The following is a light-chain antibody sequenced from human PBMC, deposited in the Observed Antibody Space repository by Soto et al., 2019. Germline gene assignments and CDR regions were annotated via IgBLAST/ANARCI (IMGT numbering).Light chain of an antibody. Sequence: DIQMTQSPSTLSASVGDRVTITCRANQSISDWLAWYQQKPGKAPKLLIYDASNLESGVPSRFSGSGSGTEFTLTFSSLQPDDVATYYVQQYNSSPLTFGGGTKMEIK. V-gene: IGKV1-5*01. CDR3: QQYNSSPLT. J-gene: IGKJ4*01. CDR1: QSISDW. CDR2: DAS.